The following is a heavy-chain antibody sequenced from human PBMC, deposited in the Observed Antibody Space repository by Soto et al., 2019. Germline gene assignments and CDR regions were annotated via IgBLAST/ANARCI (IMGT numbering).Heavy chain of an antibody. CDR2: IYYSGST. D-gene: IGHD4-17*01. V-gene: IGHV4-39*01. CDR3: AGLARGGDYTTHFDY. Sequence: QLQLQESGPGLVKPSETLSLTCTVSGGSISSSSYYWGWIRQPPGKGLEWIGSIYYSGSTYYNPSLKSRVTISVDTSKNQFSLKLSSVTAADTAVYYCAGLARGGDYTTHFDYWGQGTLVTVSS. CDR1: GGSISSSSYY. J-gene: IGHJ4*02.